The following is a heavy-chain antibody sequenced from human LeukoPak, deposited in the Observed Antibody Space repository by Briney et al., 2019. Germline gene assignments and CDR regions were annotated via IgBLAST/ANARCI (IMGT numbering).Heavy chain of an antibody. V-gene: IGHV4-59*01. Sequence: SETLSLTCTVSGGSISSYYWSWIRQPPGKGLEWIGYIYYSGSTNYNPSLKSRVTISVDTSKNQFSLKLSSVTAADTAVYYCARDGRSGSYYYYMDVWGKGTTVTVSS. CDR2: IYYSGST. CDR3: ARDGRSGSYYYYMDV. CDR1: GGSISSYY. D-gene: IGHD2-15*01. J-gene: IGHJ6*03.